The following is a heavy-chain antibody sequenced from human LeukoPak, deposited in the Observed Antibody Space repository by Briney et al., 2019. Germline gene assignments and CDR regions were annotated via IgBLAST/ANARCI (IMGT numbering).Heavy chain of an antibody. D-gene: IGHD4-23*01. J-gene: IGHJ5*02. CDR1: GYTFTSYY. CDR3: AVTWGGMSTLVTHGFDP. V-gene: IGHV1-2*02. CDR2: INPNSGGT. Sequence: ASVKVSCKASGYTFTSYYMHWVRQAPGQGLEWMGWINPNSGGTNYAQKFQGRVTMTRDTSISTAYMELSRLRSDDTAVYYCAVTWGGMSTLVTHGFDPWGQGTMVTVSS.